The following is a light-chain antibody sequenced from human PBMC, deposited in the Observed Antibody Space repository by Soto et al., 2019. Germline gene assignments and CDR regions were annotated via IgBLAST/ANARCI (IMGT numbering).Light chain of an antibody. V-gene: IGKV1-5*03. CDR1: QSISSW. CDR3: QQYNSYWT. J-gene: IGKJ1*01. CDR2: KAS. Sequence: DILMTQSPSTLSASVGDRVTITCRASQSISSWLAWYQQKPGKAPKLLIYKASSLEGGVPSRFSGSGSGTEFTLTISSLQPDDFATYYCQQYNSYWTFGQGTKVEIK.